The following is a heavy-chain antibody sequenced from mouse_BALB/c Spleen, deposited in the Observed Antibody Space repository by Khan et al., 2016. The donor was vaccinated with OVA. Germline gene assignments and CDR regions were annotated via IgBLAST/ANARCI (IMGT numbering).Heavy chain of an antibody. J-gene: IGHJ2*01. Sequence: QVQLQQPGAELVKAGASVKMSCKASGYTFTSYWMHWVKQRLGQGLEWFAETNPTNGRTYYNEKFKSKATLTVDQSSSTAYMLLSGPTFEDSAVYYCARIKKIVATYFDYWGKGTTLAVSS. CDR1: GYTFTSYW. CDR2: TNPTNGRT. CDR3: ARIKKIVATYFDY. D-gene: IGHD1-1*01. V-gene: IGHV1S81*02.